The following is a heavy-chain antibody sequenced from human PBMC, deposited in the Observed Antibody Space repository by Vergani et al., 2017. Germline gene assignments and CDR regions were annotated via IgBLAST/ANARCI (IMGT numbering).Heavy chain of an antibody. CDR1: GGSISSYY. CDR2: IYYSGST. CDR3: ARTPRDYGDLYYFDY. V-gene: IGHV4-59*08. J-gene: IGHJ4*02. D-gene: IGHD4-17*01. Sequence: QVQLQESGPGLVKPSETLSLTCTVSGGSISSYYWSWIRQPPGKGLEWIGYIYYSGSTNYNPSLKSRVTISVDTSKNQFSLKLSSVTAADTAVYYCARTPRDYGDLYYFDYWGQGTLVTVSS.